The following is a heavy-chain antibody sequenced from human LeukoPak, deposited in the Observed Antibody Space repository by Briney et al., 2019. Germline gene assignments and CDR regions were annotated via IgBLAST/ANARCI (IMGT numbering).Heavy chain of an antibody. J-gene: IGHJ4*02. CDR2: IYPGDSDT. Sequence: GESLKISCKGSGYSFTSYWIGWVRQMPGKGLEWMGIIYPGDSDTRYSPSFQGQVTISADKSISTAYLQWSSLKASDTAMYYCARLRMRDTATTSFDYWGQGTLVTVSS. D-gene: IGHD5-18*01. CDR3: ARLRMRDTATTSFDY. CDR1: GYSFTSYW. V-gene: IGHV5-51*01.